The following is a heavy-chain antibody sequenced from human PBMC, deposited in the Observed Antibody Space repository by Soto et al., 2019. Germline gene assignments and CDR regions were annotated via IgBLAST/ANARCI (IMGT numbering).Heavy chain of an antibody. CDR3: ARDGYCSGGSCYSVPVFDY. Sequence: QVQLVESGGGVVQPGRSLRLSCAASGFTFSSYGMHWVRQAPGKGLEWVAVIWDDGSNKYYADSVKGRFTISRDNYKNSLYLQVNSMRAEDTAVYYCARDGYCSGGSCYSVPVFDYWGQGTLVTVSS. V-gene: IGHV3-33*01. CDR1: GFTFSSYG. J-gene: IGHJ4*02. CDR2: IWDDGSNK. D-gene: IGHD2-15*01.